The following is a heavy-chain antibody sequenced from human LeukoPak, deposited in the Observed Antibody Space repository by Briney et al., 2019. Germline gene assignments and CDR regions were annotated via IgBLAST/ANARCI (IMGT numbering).Heavy chain of an antibody. J-gene: IGHJ6*03. CDR1: GYTFTSYG. CDR2: ISAYNGNT. Sequence: ASVKVSCKASGYTFTSYGISWVRQAPGQGLEWMGWISAYNGNTNYAQKLKGRVTMTTDTSTSTAYMELRSLRSDDTAVYYCARSTGLGMYYYYMDVWGKGTTVTVSS. CDR3: ARSTGLGMYYYYMDV. V-gene: IGHV1-18*01. D-gene: IGHD3-10*01.